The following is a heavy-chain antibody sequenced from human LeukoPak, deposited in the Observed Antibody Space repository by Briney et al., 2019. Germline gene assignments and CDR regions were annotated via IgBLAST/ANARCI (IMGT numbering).Heavy chain of an antibody. CDR3: ARGEYCSGGSCYSAAFVI. Sequence: GGSLRLSCAASGFTFSSYWMHWVRQAPGKGLVWVSRIYSDGSSTNYADTVKGRFTISRDNAKNTLYLQMNSLRAEDTAVYYCARGEYCSGGSCYSAAFVIWGQGTMVTVSS. CDR1: GFTFSSYW. CDR2: IYSDGSST. D-gene: IGHD2-15*01. V-gene: IGHV3-74*01. J-gene: IGHJ3*02.